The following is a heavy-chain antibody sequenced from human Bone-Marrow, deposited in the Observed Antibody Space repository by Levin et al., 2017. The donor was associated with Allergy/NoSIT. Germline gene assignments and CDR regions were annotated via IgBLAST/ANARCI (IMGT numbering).Heavy chain of an antibody. J-gene: IGHJ6*03. CDR1: GGSISSGGYY. D-gene: IGHD2-2*01. Sequence: LRLSCTVSGGSISSGGYYWSWIRQHPGKGLEWIGYIYYSGSTYYNPSLKSRVTISVDTSKNQFSLKLSSVTAADTAVYYCARGNGESSTSRQEVYYYYMDVWGKGTTVTVSS. CDR3: ARGNGESSTSRQEVYYYYMDV. CDR2: IYYSGST. V-gene: IGHV4-31*03.